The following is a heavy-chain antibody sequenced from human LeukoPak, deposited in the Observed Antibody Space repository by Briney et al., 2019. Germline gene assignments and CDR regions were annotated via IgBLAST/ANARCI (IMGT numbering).Heavy chain of an antibody. Sequence: GGSLRLSCAASGFTFSSYSMNWVRQAPGKGLEWVSSISSSSSYIYYADSVKGRFTISRDNAKNSLYLQMHSLRAEDTAVYYCARDHGYSYGVVYWGQGTLVTVSS. D-gene: IGHD5-18*01. CDR2: ISSSSSYI. CDR1: GFTFSSYS. J-gene: IGHJ4*02. CDR3: ARDHGYSYGVVY. V-gene: IGHV3-21*01.